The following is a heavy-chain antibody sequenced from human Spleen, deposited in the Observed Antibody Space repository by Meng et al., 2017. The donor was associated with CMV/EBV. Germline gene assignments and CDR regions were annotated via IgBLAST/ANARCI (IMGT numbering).Heavy chain of an antibody. CDR1: GFPLRTSGVG. Sequence: CPFSGFPLRTSGVGVGCIRQPPGTALECLSLIYWNDDKRYSPSLKSRLTITKDTSKNQVVLTMTNMDPVDTATYYCAHRRNSRWFDPWGQGTLVTVSS. CDR3: AHRRNSRWFDP. V-gene: IGHV2-5*01. J-gene: IGHJ5*02. CDR2: IYWNDDK. D-gene: IGHD2/OR15-2a*01.